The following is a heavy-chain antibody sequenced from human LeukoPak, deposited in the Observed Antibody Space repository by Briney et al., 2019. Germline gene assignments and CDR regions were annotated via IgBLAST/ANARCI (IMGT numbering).Heavy chain of an antibody. Sequence: GGSLRLSCAASGFTVSSNYMSWVRQAPGKGLEWVSVIYSGGSTYYADSVKGRFTISRDNSKNTLYLQMNSLRDEDTAVYYCAKDDPKAYFDYWGQGNLVTVSS. CDR3: AKDDPKAYFDY. J-gene: IGHJ4*02. V-gene: IGHV3-66*02. D-gene: IGHD3-16*01. CDR2: IYSGGST. CDR1: GFTVSSNY.